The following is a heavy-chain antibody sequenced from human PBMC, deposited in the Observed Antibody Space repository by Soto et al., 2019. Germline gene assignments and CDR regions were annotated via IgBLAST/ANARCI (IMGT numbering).Heavy chain of an antibody. V-gene: IGHV3-30*18. CDR3: AKASASDY. D-gene: IGHD3-3*01. J-gene: IGHJ4*02. CDR1: GFTFSTYV. Sequence: QVQLVESGGGVVQPGRSLRLSCAASGFTFSTYVMHWVRQASGKGLEWVAVISYDGSYKYYADSVKGRFTISRDNSKNTLYLQMNSLRAEDTAVYYCAKASASDYWGQGTLVTVSS. CDR2: ISYDGSYK.